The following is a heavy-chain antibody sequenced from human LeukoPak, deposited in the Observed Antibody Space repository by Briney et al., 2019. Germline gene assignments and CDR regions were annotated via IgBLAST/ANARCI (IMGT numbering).Heavy chain of an antibody. Sequence: SETLSLTCAVYGGSFSGYYWSWIRQPPGKGLEWIGEINHSGSTNYNPSLKSRVTISVDTSKNQFSLKLSSVTAADTAVYYCAKQTGSGLFILPGGQGTLVTVSS. CDR2: INHSGST. CDR3: AKQTGSGLFILP. CDR1: GGSFSGYY. J-gene: IGHJ4*02. V-gene: IGHV4-34*01. D-gene: IGHD3/OR15-3a*01.